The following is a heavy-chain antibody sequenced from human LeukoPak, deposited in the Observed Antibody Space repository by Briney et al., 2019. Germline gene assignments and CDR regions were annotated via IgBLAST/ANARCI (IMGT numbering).Heavy chain of an antibody. CDR3: ASGSDSSGYYPVSFDY. CDR1: GFTFSTYT. Sequence: GGSLRLSCAASGFTFSTYTMNWVRQAPGKGLEWVSSISSGSSYIYYADSVKGRFTISSDNAKNSLYLQMNSLRAEDTAVYYCASGSDSSGYYPVSFDYWGQGTLVTVSS. J-gene: IGHJ4*02. D-gene: IGHD3-22*01. CDR2: ISSGSSYI. V-gene: IGHV3-21*01.